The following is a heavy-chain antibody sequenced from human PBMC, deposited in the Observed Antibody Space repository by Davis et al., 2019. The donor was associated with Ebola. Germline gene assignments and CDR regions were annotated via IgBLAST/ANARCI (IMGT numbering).Heavy chain of an antibody. CDR2: MNPNSENT. CDR3: ARGGYFDWLTRWHYYGMDV. V-gene: IGHV1-8*01. CDR1: GYTFTTYD. J-gene: IGHJ6*02. Sequence: AASVKVSCKASGYTFTTYDIHWVRQATGQGLEWMGWMNPNSENTGYAQKFQGRVTMTRSHSISTAYMELSSLRSEDTAVYYCARGGYFDWLTRWHYYGMDVWGQGTTVTVSS. D-gene: IGHD3-9*01.